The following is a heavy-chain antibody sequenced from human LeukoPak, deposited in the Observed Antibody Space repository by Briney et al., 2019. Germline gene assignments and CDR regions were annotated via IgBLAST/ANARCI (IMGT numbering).Heavy chain of an antibody. V-gene: IGHV4-34*01. D-gene: IGHD3-16*02. CDR3: ASQAVRAH. CDR1: GGSFSGYY. Sequence: SETLSLTCAVYGGSFSGYYWSWIRQPPGKGLEWIGEINHSGSTNYNPSLKSRVTISVDTSKNQFSLKLSSVTAADTAVYYCASQAVRAHWGQGTLVTVSS. CDR2: INHSGST. J-gene: IGHJ4*02.